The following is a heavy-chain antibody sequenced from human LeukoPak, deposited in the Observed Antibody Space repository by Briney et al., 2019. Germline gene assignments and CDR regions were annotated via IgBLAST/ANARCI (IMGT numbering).Heavy chain of an antibody. CDR3: AREDSNNGYNHFEY. CDR1: GFTFSSYR. Sequence: GGSLGLSCAASGFTFSSYRMNWVRQAPGKGLEWVSYISSSDSIYYADSVKGRFTISRDNAKNSLYLQMNSLRAEDTAVYYCAREDSNNGYNHFEYWGQGTLVTVSS. CDR2: ISSSDSI. V-gene: IGHV3-48*04. D-gene: IGHD1-14*01. J-gene: IGHJ4*02.